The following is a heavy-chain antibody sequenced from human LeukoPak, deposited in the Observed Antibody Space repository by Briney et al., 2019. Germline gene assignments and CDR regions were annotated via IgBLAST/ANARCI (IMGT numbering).Heavy chain of an antibody. D-gene: IGHD6-6*01. J-gene: IGHJ6*03. V-gene: IGHV4-59*12. Sequence: PSETLSLTCTVSGGSISSYYWSWIRQPPGMGLEWIGYIYYSGSTNYNPSLKSRVTISVDTSKNQFSLKLSSVTAADTAVYYCAREPSIAARHNYYYYMDVWGKGTTVTVSS. CDR1: GGSISSYY. CDR2: IYYSGST. CDR3: AREPSIAARHNYYYYMDV.